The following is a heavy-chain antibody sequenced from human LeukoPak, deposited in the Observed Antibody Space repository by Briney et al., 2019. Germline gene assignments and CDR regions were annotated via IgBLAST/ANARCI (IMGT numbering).Heavy chain of an antibody. V-gene: IGHV3-23*01. CDR1: GFTFGSYA. CDR3: AKPMYYYDSSGYPYYFDY. J-gene: IGHJ4*02. CDR2: ISGSGGST. Sequence: GGSLRLSCAASGFTFGSYAMSWVRQAPGKGLEWVSAISGSGGSTYYADSVKGRFTISRDNSKNALYLQMNSLRAEDTAVYYCAKPMYYYDSSGYPYYFDYWGQGTLVTVSS. D-gene: IGHD3-22*01.